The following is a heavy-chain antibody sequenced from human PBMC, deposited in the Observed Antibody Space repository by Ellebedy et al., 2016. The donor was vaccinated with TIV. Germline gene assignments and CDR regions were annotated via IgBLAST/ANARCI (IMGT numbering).Heavy chain of an antibody. V-gene: IGHV4-34*01. CDR2: INHSGST. J-gene: IGHJ5*02. CDR1: GGSFSGYY. D-gene: IGHD6-6*01. Sequence: SETLSLXXAVYGGSFSGYYWSWIRQPPGKGLEWIGEINHSGSTNYNPSLKSRVTISVDTSKNQFSLKLSSVTAADTAVYYCARDRPSWFDPWGQGTLVTVSS. CDR3: ARDRPSWFDP.